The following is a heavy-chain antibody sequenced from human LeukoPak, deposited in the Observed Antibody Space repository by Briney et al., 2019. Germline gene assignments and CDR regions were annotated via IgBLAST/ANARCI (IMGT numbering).Heavy chain of an antibody. V-gene: IGHV2-70*04. D-gene: IGHD3-10*01. Sequence: SGPTLVNPTQTLTLTCTFSGFSLGTRGMGVSWIRQPPGKALEWLARIDWDDDKFYSTSLKTRLTISKDTSKNQVVLTMTNMDPVDTATYYCARTSRGSGSYYLPFDYWGQGTLVTVSS. CDR1: GFSLGTRGMG. CDR3: ARTSRGSGSYYLPFDY. CDR2: IDWDDDK. J-gene: IGHJ4*02.